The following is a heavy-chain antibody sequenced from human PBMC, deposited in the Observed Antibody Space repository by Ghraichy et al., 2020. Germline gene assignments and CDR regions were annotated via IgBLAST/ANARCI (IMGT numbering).Heavy chain of an antibody. CDR1: GGSISSYY. V-gene: IGHV4-59*01. J-gene: IGHJ6*02. Sequence: SETLSLTCSVSGGSISSYYWSWIRQPPGKGLEWIWYTSYSGSTNYNPSLKSRVTISVDTSKNQFSLKLGSVTAADTAVYYCARGTVGATGNYYYGLDVWGQGTTVTVSS. CDR2: TSYSGST. D-gene: IGHD1-26*01. CDR3: ARGTVGATGNYYYGLDV.